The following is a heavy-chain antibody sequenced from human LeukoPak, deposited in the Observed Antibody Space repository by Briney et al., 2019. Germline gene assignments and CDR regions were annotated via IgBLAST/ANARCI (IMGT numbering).Heavy chain of an antibody. CDR3: ARGVSPWHYFDY. J-gene: IGHJ4*02. CDR1: GFTFSSYA. Sequence: GGSLRLSCAASGFTFSSYAMHWVRQAPGKGLEGVAVISYDGSNNYYADSVKGRFTTSRDNSKNTPYLQMNSLRAEDTAVYYCARGVSPWHYFDYWGQGTLVTVSS. D-gene: IGHD5/OR15-5a*01. CDR2: ISYDGSNN. V-gene: IGHV3-30-3*01.